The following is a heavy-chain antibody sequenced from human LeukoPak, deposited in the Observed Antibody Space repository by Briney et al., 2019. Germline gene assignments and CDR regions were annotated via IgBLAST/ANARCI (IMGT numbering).Heavy chain of an antibody. CDR2: IYYSGST. V-gene: IGHV4-59*01. Sequence: SETLSLTCTVSGGSINNYYWSWIRQPPGKGLEWIGYIYYSGSTNYNPSLKSRVSISVDTSKKKSSLKLNSVTAADTAVYYCARRSGAVVAFDIWGQGTMVTVSS. J-gene: IGHJ3*02. CDR1: GGSINNYY. D-gene: IGHD6-19*01. CDR3: ARRSGAVVAFDI.